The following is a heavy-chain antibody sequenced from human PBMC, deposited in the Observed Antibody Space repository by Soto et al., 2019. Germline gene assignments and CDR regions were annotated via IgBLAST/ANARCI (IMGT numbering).Heavy chain of an antibody. J-gene: IGHJ6*03. CDR2: ISYDGSNK. V-gene: IGHV3-30*18. Sequence: GGSLRLSCAASGFTFSSYGMHWVRQAPGKGLEWVAVISYDGSNKYYADSVKGRFTISRDNSKNTLYLQMNSLRAEDTAVYYCAKDRQGISPGGYYYYYMDVWGKGTTVTVSS. D-gene: IGHD2-15*01. CDR3: AKDRQGISPGGYYYYYMDV. CDR1: GFTFSSYG.